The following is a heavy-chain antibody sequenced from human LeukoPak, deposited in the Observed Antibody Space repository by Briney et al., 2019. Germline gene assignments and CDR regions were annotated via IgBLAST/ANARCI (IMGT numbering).Heavy chain of an antibody. V-gene: IGHV3-23*01. CDR3: ARAEPFHAFDI. J-gene: IGHJ3*02. CDR1: GFPFNSYA. CDR2: ISSSGDGP. D-gene: IGHD1-14*01. Sequence: GGSLRLSCVASGFPFNSYAMTWVRQAPGKGLEWVSGISSSGDGPYYADSVKGRFTISRDNAKNSLYLQMNSLRAEDTAVYYCARAEPFHAFDIWGQGTMVTVSS.